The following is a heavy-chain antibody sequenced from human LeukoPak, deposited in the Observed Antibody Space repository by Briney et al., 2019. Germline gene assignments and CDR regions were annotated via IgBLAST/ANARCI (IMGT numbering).Heavy chain of an antibody. V-gene: IGHV4-30-2*01. CDR1: GGSISSGGYY. Sequence: SETLSLTCTVSGGSISSGGYYWSWIRQHPGKGLEWIGYIYHSGSTYYNPSLKSRVTISVDRSKNQFSLKLSSVTAADTAVYYCARVPYGSGSYLFDYWGQGTLVTVSS. CDR3: ARVPYGSGSYLFDY. CDR2: IYHSGST. J-gene: IGHJ4*02. D-gene: IGHD3-10*01.